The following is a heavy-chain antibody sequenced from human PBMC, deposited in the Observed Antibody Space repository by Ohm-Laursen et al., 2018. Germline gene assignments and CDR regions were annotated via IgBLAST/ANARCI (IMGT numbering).Heavy chain of an antibody. CDR3: AREEVGAIGY. Sequence: LSLTCAASGFIVSDYYVSWIRQPPGKGLEWISYIGASGSRIFYADSVKGRFTISKDNAENSVYLQMNNLRAEDTAVYYCAREEVGAIGYWGQGTLVTVSS. D-gene: IGHD1-26*01. J-gene: IGHJ4*02. CDR1: GFIVSDYY. V-gene: IGHV3-11*01. CDR2: IGASGSRI.